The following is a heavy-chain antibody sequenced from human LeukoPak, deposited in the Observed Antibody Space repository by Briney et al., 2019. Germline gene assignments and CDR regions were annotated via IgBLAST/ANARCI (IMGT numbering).Heavy chain of an antibody. CDR2: ISSSSSTI. CDR1: GSTFSSYS. Sequence: GGSLRLSCAASGSTFSSYSMNWVRQAPGKGLEWVSYISSSSSTIYYADSVKGRFTISRDNAKNSLYLQMNSLRAEDTAVYYCARELITFSEYYYYGMDVWGQGTTVTVSS. V-gene: IGHV3-48*01. D-gene: IGHD3-3*02. J-gene: IGHJ6*02. CDR3: ARELITFSEYYYYGMDV.